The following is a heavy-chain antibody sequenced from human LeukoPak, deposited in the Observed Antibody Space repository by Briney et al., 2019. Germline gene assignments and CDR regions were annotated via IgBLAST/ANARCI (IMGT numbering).Heavy chain of an antibody. CDR1: GGSIGSSSYY. V-gene: IGHV4-39*01. CDR2: IYYSGST. Sequence: KPSETLSLTCTVSGGSIGSSSYYWGWIRQPPGKGLEWIGGIYYSGSTYYNPSLKSRVTISVDTSKNQFSLKLSSVTAADTAVYYCAYGLAAAGLYWGQGTLVTVSS. D-gene: IGHD6-13*01. CDR3: AYGLAAAGLY. J-gene: IGHJ4*02.